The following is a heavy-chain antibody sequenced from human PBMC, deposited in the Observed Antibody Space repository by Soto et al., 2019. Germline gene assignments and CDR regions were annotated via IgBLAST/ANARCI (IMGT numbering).Heavy chain of an antibody. J-gene: IGHJ4*02. Sequence: QVQLVQSGAEEKKPGASVKVSCKASGYTFTSYAMHWVRQAPGQRLEWMGWITAGNGNTKYSQKFQGRVTFTRDTSASTAYMELSSLRSEDTAVYYCARSIVVVTALDYWGQGTLVTVSS. D-gene: IGHD2-21*02. CDR3: ARSIVVVTALDY. CDR2: ITAGNGNT. CDR1: GYTFTSYA. V-gene: IGHV1-3*05.